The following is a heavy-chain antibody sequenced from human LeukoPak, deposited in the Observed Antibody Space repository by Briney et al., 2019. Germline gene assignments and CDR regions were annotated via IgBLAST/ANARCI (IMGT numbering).Heavy chain of an antibody. J-gene: IGHJ4*02. V-gene: IGHV1-2*04. CDR2: INPNSGGT. CDR3: ARSVGGSYQFDY. CDR1: GYTFTSYA. D-gene: IGHD1-26*01. Sequence: ASVKVSCKASGYTFTSYAMNWVRQAPGQGLEWMGWINPNSGGTNYAQKFQGWVTMTRDTSISTAYMELSRLRSDDTAVYYCARSVGGSYQFDYWGQGTLVTVSS.